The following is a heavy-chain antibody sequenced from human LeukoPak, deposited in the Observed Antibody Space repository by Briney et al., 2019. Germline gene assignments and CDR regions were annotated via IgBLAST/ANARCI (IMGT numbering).Heavy chain of an antibody. J-gene: IGHJ2*01. CDR2: ISGTGGST. V-gene: IGHV3-23*01. CDR3: ARMGATHWYFDL. D-gene: IGHD1-26*01. CDR1: GFTFSIYA. Sequence: GGSLRLSCAASGFTFSIYAMSWVRQAPGKGLEWVSAISGTGGSTYYADSVKGRFTISRDNSKNTLYLQMSSLRAEDTALYYRARMGATHWYFDLWGRGTLVTVSS.